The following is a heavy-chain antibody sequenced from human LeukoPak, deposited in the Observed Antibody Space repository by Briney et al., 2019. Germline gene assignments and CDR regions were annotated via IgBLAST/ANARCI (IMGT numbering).Heavy chain of an antibody. CDR3: VRDCGGDCLYGMDV. CDR1: GFTFSSYG. Sequence: GGSLRLSCAASGFTFSSYGMHWVRQAPGKGLEYVSGISSDGAGTFYADSVKGRFTISRDNTKNTLFLQMGSLRAEDMAVYYCVRDCGGDCLYGMDVWGQGTTVTVSS. D-gene: IGHD2-21*02. CDR2: ISSDGAGT. V-gene: IGHV3-64*02. J-gene: IGHJ6*02.